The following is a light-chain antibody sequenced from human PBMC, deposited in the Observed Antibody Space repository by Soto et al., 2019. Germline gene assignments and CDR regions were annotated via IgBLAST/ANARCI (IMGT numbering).Light chain of an antibody. V-gene: IGLV2-8*01. CDR2: EVN. J-gene: IGLJ7*01. CDR1: SSDVGGYNY. CDR3: SSYGGYNNVV. Sequence: QAVVTQPPSASGSPGQSVTISCTGTSSDVGGYNYVSWFQQHPGKAPKLIIHEVNQRPSGVPDRFSGSKSGNTASLTVSGLQAEDEGTYYCSSYGGYNNVVFGTGTQLTVL.